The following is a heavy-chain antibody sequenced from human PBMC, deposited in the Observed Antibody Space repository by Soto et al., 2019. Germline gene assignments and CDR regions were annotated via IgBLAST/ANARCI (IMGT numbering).Heavy chain of an antibody. Sequence: ETLSLTCSVSGASFSTMNYFWGWIRQPPGKGLEWVSAISGSGGSTYYADSVKGRFTISRDTSKNTLYLQMNSLRAEDTALYYCAKSYSSNWYDYFDYWGQGTLVTVSS. J-gene: IGHJ4*02. CDR3: AKSYSSNWYDYFDY. V-gene: IGHV3-23*01. CDR1: GASFSTM. D-gene: IGHD6-13*01. CDR2: ISGSGGST.